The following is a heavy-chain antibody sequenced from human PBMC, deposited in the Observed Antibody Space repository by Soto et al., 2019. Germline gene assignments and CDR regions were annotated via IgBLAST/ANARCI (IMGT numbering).Heavy chain of an antibody. Sequence: PGESLKISYKGSGYSFTSYWIAWVRQMPGKGLELMGIIYPSDSDTRYRPSFQGQVTISADKSISSAYLQWSSLRASDTAMYYCARGGVSTRTFDYWGQGTPVT. CDR1: GYSFTSYW. CDR2: IYPSDSDT. V-gene: IGHV5-51*01. D-gene: IGHD3-3*01. J-gene: IGHJ4*02. CDR3: ARGGVSTRTFDY.